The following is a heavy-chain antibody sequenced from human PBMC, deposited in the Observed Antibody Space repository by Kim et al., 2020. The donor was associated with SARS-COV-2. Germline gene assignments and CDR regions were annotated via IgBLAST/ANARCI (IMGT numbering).Heavy chain of an antibody. D-gene: IGHD3-9*01. J-gene: IGHJ4*02. CDR3: ARKKSTDWTFDY. CDR1: GGSISTYY. CDR2: ISYSGIT. V-gene: IGHV4-59*08. Sequence: SETLSLTCSVSGGSISTYYWSWIRQPPGKGLEYIGYISYSGITNYNPSLKSRVAISVDTSKNHFSLMLSSVTAADTAVYYCARKKSTDWTFDYWGQGTL.